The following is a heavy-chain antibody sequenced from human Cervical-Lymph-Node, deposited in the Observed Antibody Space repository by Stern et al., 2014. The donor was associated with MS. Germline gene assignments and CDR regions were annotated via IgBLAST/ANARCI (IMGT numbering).Heavy chain of an antibody. Sequence: QVQLVESGGGVVQPGRSLRLSCAASGFSFSRYAMHWVRQAPGKGLEWVALIWYDGSNPYYADSVTGRFTISRDNFKNTLYLQMNSLRAEETAVYYCASAYSSSHYYFDYWGQGTLVTVSS. CDR2: IWYDGSNP. CDR3: ASAYSSSHYYFDY. D-gene: IGHD6-13*01. V-gene: IGHV3-33*01. J-gene: IGHJ4*02. CDR1: GFSFSRYA.